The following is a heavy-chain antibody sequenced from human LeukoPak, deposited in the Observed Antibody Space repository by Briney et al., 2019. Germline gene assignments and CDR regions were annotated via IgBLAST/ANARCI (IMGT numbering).Heavy chain of an antibody. CDR1: GFTFSSFS. D-gene: IGHD4-23*01. CDR3: ARDPNRLADYGGDYFDH. Sequence: HPGGSLRLSCVASGFTFSSFSMHRVRQAPGNGLEWVAVISHDGSHKSYADSVRGRFTISRDNSKNTLSLQMNTLRPEDTALFYCARDPNRLADYGGDYFDHWGQGTLVTVSS. CDR2: ISHDGSHK. J-gene: IGHJ4*02. V-gene: IGHV3-30*04.